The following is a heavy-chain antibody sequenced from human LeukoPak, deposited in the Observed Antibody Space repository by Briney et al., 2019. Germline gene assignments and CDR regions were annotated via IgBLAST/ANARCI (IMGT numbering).Heavy chain of an antibody. Sequence: PGGSLRLSCAASGITFNNYWMHWVRQVPGKELMGVSRIYSVGSSTRYEDSGKGGFTIPRDSAENTMYLQLNSLRPDHRAVYYCLLLCPRWAWGQGTLVTVSS. CDR3: LLLCPRWA. D-gene: IGHD3-10*02. V-gene: IGHV3-74*01. CDR2: IYSVGSST. CDR1: GITFNNYW. J-gene: IGHJ5*02.